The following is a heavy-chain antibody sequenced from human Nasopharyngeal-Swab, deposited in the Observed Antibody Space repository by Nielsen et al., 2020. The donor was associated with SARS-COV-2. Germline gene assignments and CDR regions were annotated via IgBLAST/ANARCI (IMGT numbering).Heavy chain of an antibody. CDR2: INHSGST. V-gene: IGHV4-34*01. CDR1: GGSFSGYY. Sequence: GSLRLSCAVYGGSFSGYYWSWIRQPPGKGLEWIGEINHSGSTNYNPSLKSRVTISVDTSKNQFSLKLSSVTAADTAVYYCAREVVVVPAALNYYYYMDVWGKGTTVTASS. D-gene: IGHD2-2*01. J-gene: IGHJ6*03. CDR3: AREVVVVPAALNYYYYMDV.